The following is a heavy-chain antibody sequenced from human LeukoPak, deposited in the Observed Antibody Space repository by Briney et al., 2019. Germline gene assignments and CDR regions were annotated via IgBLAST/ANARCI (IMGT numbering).Heavy chain of an antibody. J-gene: IGHJ4*02. CDR2: IYYSGST. CDR3: ARDGYNNYFDY. Sequence: SETLSLTCTVSGGSISSYYWSWIRQPPGKGLEWIGYIYYSGSTNYNPSLKSRVTISVDTSKNQFSLKLSSVTAADTAVYYCARDGYNNYFDYWGQGTLVTVSS. CDR1: GGSISSYY. D-gene: IGHD5-24*01. V-gene: IGHV4-59*01.